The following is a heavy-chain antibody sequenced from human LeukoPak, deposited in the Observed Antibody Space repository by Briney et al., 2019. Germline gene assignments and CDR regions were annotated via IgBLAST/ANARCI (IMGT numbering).Heavy chain of an antibody. CDR2: IRDDGITK. D-gene: IGHD5-12*01. CDR1: GFTFSSYG. J-gene: IGHJ3*02. Sequence: PGGSLRLSCAASGFTFSSYGMHWVRQAPGKGLEWVAVIRDDGITKHYADSMKGRFTISRDNSKNTLYLQMNSLRAEDTAVYYCARGKASGGYSGYGLDAFDIWGQGTMVTVSS. CDR3: ARGKASGGYSGYGLDAFDI. V-gene: IGHV3-33*01.